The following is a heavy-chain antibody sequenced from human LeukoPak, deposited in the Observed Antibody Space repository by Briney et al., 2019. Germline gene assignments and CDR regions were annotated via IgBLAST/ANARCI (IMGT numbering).Heavy chain of an antibody. CDR2: VYYSGNT. CDR3: AREGEDTAMVDY. CDR1: DGSISSSSYY. Sequence: SETLSLTCTVSDGSISSSSYYWGWIRQPPGKGLEWIGSVYYSGNTYYTPSLKSRVAISVDTSKNQFSLKLSSVTAADTAVYYCAREGEDTAMVDYWGQGTLVTVSS. J-gene: IGHJ4*02. D-gene: IGHD5-18*01. V-gene: IGHV4-39*07.